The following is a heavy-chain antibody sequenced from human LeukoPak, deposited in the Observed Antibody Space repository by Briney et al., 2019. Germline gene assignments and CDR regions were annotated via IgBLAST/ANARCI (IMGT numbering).Heavy chain of an antibody. CDR2: ISGSGGST. J-gene: IGHJ5*02. D-gene: IGHD3-10*01. CDR1: GYTFSSYD. Sequence: GGSLRLSCAASGYTFSSYDMSWVRQAPGKGLEWVSAISGSGGSTYYADSVKGRFTISRDNSKNTLYLQMNSLRAEDTAVYYCAKSTYGPGGWFDPWGQGTLVTVSS. CDR3: AKSTYGPGGWFDP. V-gene: IGHV3-23*01.